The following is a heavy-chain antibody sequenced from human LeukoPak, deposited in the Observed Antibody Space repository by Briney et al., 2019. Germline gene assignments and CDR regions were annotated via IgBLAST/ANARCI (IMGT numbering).Heavy chain of an antibody. V-gene: IGHV3-49*04. J-gene: IGHJ4*02. CDR1: GFTFGDYV. CDR2: IRSKAYGGTT. Sequence: PGGSLRLSCTTSGFTFGDYVMSWVRQAPGKGLEWVAFIRSKAYGGTTEYAASVKGRFTISRDDSKSIAYLQMNSLKTEDTAVYYCTRDRRKGAPNNDYWGQGTLVTVSS. CDR3: TRDRRKGAPNNDY.